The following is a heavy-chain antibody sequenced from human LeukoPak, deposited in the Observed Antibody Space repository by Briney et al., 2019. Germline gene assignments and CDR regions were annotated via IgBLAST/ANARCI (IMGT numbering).Heavy chain of an antibody. V-gene: IGHV4-59*01. CDR3: ARDGGSNWFDP. CDR1: GGSISHYY. D-gene: IGHD2-15*01. J-gene: IGHJ5*02. Sequence: SETLSLTCAVSGGSISHYYWSWIRQPPGKGLEWIGYIYYSGSTNYNPSLKSRVTISVDTSKNQFSLKLSSVTAADTAVYYCARDGGSNWFDPWGQGTLVTVSS. CDR2: IYYSGST.